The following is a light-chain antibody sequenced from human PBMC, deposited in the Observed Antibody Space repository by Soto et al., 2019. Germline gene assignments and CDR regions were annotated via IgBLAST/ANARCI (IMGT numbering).Light chain of an antibody. CDR2: EIS. CDR1: SSDVGGYHY. V-gene: IGLV2-14*01. J-gene: IGLJ1*01. Sequence: QSALTQPASVSGSPGQSITISCTGTSSDVGGYHYVSWYQQHPGKAPKLMIYEISNRPSGVSNRFSGSKSGNTASLTISGLQAEDEADYYCSSYTSSSSHYVFGTGTKLTVL. CDR3: SSYTSSSSHYV.